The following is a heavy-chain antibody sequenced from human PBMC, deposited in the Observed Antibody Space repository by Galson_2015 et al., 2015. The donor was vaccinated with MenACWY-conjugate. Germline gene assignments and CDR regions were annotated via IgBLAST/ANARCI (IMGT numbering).Heavy chain of an antibody. V-gene: IGHV4-4*02. Sequence: ETLSLTCAVSGGSISSSNWWRWVRQPPGKGLEWIGEIYHSGSTYYNPSLKSRVTISVDTSKNQFSLKLSSVTAADTAVYYCARSRALYCSSTSCPGPIFDYWGQGTLVTVSS. CDR3: ARSRALYCSSTSCPGPIFDY. D-gene: IGHD2-2*01. CDR2: IYHSGST. J-gene: IGHJ4*02. CDR1: GGSISSSNW.